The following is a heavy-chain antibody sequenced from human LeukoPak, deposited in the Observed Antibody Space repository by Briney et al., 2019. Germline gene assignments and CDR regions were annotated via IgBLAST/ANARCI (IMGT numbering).Heavy chain of an antibody. D-gene: IGHD5-18*01. Sequence: PSETLSLTCSVSGGSINSYYWSWIRQPAGKGLEWIGRIYSSGSTNYNPSLKSRVTMSLDTSKSQFSLKLSSVIAADTAVYYCARLGYTYGYAFDAWGQGTLVTVSS. J-gene: IGHJ4*02. CDR2: IYSSGST. V-gene: IGHV4-4*07. CDR1: GGSINSYY. CDR3: ARLGYTYGYAFDA.